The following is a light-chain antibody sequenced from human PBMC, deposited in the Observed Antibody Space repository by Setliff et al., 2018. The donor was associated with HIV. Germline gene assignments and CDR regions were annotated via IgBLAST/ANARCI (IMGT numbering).Light chain of an antibody. J-gene: IGLJ2*01. CDR1: SSDVGGYYY. CDR3: SSYTTSSTLV. V-gene: IGLV2-14*03. Sequence: QSVLTQPASVSGSPGQSITISCTGTSSDVGGYYYVSWYQQHPGTDPKLMIYDVSKRPSGVSNRFSGSKPGNTASLTISGLQAGDEADYYCSSYTTSSTLVFGGGTKVTVL. CDR2: DVS.